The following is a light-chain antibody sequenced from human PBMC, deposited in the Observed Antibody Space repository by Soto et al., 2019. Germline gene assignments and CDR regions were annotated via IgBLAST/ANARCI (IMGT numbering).Light chain of an antibody. CDR3: QQYEKCVHS. CDR2: GAS. V-gene: IGKV3-15*01. J-gene: IGKJ5*01. CDR1: ESLSGN. Sequence: EGVMTQSPATLSVSPGERVTLSCRASESLSGNLAWYQQTPGQAPRLLIYGASTRATGIPARFSGSGYGTDFTLTISGLQSEDFGVYDSQQYEKCVHSVGQGTRPDIK.